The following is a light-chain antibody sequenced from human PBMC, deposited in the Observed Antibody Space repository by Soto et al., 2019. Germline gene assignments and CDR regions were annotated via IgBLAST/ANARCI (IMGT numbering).Light chain of an antibody. CDR3: MQSIQLPLT. V-gene: IGKV2D-29*02. Sequence: DVVMTQTPLYLSVAPGQPASISCKSSQSLLHITGETFLFWYLXKQGQSPQLXIYEVSNRFSGVPDRFSGSGSGTDLTMKISRVEAEDGGVYDCMQSIQLPLTFGGGTKVDIK. CDR1: QSLLHITGETF. CDR2: EVS. J-gene: IGKJ4*01.